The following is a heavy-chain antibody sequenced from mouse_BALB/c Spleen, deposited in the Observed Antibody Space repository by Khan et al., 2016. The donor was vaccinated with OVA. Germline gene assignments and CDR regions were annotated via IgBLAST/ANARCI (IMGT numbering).Heavy chain of an antibody. CDR2: INTYTGEP. CDR1: GYTFTNYG. D-gene: IGHD6-2*01. CDR3: ARISSYCYPDV. Sequence: QIQLVQSGPELKKPGETVKISCKASGYTFTNYGMNWVQQAPGKGLKWMGWINTYTGEPTYADDFKGRFVFSLATSASTAYLQISNLKNEDMTTXFCARISSYCYPDVWGAGTTVTVSS. V-gene: IGHV9-1*02. J-gene: IGHJ1*01.